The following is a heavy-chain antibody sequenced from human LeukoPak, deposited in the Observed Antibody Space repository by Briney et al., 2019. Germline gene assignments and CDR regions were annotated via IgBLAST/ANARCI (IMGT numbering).Heavy chain of an antibody. D-gene: IGHD3-16*02. Sequence: SGTLSLTCAVSGGSISSSNWWSWVRQPPGKGLEWIGEIYHSGSTNYNPSLKSRVTISVDKSKNQFSLKLSSVTAADTAVYYCARSPYDYVWGSYRHDFDYWGQGTLVTVSS. V-gene: IGHV4-4*02. CDR2: IYHSGST. CDR1: GGSISSSNW. CDR3: ARSPYDYVWGSYRHDFDY. J-gene: IGHJ4*02.